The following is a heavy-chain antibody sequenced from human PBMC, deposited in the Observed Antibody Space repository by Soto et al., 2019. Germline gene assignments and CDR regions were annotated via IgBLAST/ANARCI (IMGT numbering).Heavy chain of an antibody. CDR3: ARGGKTVTTLYYYYGMDV. Sequence: QVQLQQWGAGLLKPSETLSLTCAVYGGSFSGYYWSWIRQPPGKGLEWIGEINHSGSTNYNPSLKSRVTISVDTSKNQFSLKLSSVTAADTAVYYCARGGKTVTTLYYYYGMDVWGQGTTVTVSS. CDR2: INHSGST. D-gene: IGHD4-17*01. CDR1: GGSFSGYY. V-gene: IGHV4-34*01. J-gene: IGHJ6*02.